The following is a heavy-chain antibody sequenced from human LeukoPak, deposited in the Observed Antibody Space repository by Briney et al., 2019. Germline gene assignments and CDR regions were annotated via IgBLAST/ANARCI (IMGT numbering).Heavy chain of an antibody. CDR3: ARVGHYYDSSGYRFDP. CDR1: GYTFTSYY. V-gene: IGHV1-46*03. CDR2: INPSGGST. J-gene: IGHJ5*02. Sequence: ASVKVSCKASGYTFTSYYMHWVRQAPGQGLEWMGIINPSGGSTSYAQKFQGRVTMTRDTSTSTVYMELSSLRSEDTAVYYRARVGHYYDSSGYRFDPWGQGTLVTVSS. D-gene: IGHD3-22*01.